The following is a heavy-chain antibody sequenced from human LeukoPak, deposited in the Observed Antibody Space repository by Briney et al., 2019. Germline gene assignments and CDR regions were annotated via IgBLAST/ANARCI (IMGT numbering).Heavy chain of an antibody. D-gene: IGHD6-19*01. CDR2: ISSHGDAT. CDR1: GFRFNNFV. Sequence: AGGSLRLSCAASGFRFNNFVMNWVRQAPGKGLEWVATISSHGDATHSADSVKGRFTISRDNSKNTLYLQMNSLRAEDTAVYYCAKAQNKWLVHAFDIWGQGTMVTVSS. CDR3: AKAQNKWLVHAFDI. V-gene: IGHV3-23*01. J-gene: IGHJ3*02.